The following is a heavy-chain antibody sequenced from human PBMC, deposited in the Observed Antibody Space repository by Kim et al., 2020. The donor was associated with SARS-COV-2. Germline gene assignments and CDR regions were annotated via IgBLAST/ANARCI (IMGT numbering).Heavy chain of an antibody. Sequence: GGSLRLSCTGSGVTFAGNGVSWVRQAPGKGLEWVSTSGSTTGTPYYAESAKGRFTISRDNSKNTVYLQMNSLRGDDTAVYYCAKHRGFSSRAMDVWGQGTTVTVSS. CDR3: AKHRGFSSRAMDV. V-gene: IGHV3-23*01. CDR1: GVTFAGNG. D-gene: IGHD5-12*01. J-gene: IGHJ6*02. CDR2: SGSTTGTP.